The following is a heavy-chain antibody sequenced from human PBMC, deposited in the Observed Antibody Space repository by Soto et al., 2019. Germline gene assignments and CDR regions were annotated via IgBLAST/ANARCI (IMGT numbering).Heavy chain of an antibody. D-gene: IGHD6-13*01. CDR2: IYYSGST. V-gene: IGHV4-59*01. J-gene: IGHJ5*02. CDR3: ARVGYSRSWYGDSSWFDP. CDR1: GDSISSYY. Sequence: SETLSLTCTVSGDSISSYYWSWIRQPPGKGLEWIGYIYYSGSTNYNPSLKSRVTISVDTSKNQFSLKLSSVTAADKAVYYCARVGYSRSWYGDSSWFDPWGQGTLVTVSS.